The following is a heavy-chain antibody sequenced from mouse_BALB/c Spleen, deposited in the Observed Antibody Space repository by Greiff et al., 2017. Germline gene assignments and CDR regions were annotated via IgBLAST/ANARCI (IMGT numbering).Heavy chain of an antibody. V-gene: IGHV5-17*02. CDR3: ARWDTWGNYGDY. D-gene: IGHD2-1*01. Sequence: EVKLMESGGGLVQPGGSRKLSCAASGFTFSSFGMHWVRQAPEKGLEWVAYISSGSSTIYYADTVKGRFTISRDNPKNTLFLQMTSLRSEDTAMYYCARWDTWGNYGDYWGQGTSVTVSS. CDR2: ISSGSSTI. J-gene: IGHJ4*01. CDR1: GFTFSSFG.